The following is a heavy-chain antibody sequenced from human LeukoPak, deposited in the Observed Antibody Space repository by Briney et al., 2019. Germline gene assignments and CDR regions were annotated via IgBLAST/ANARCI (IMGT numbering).Heavy chain of an antibody. CDR3: ARARHVRTVAGKAGWFDP. V-gene: IGHV4-4*02. CDR1: GGSISSSNW. D-gene: IGHD4-23*01. J-gene: IGHJ5*02. CDR2: IYHSGST. Sequence: PSETLSLTCAVSGGSISSSNWWSWVRQPPGKGLEWIGEIYHSGSTNYNPSLKSRVTISVDTSKNQFSLKLSSVTAADTAVYYCARARHVRTVAGKAGWFDPWGQGTLVTVSS.